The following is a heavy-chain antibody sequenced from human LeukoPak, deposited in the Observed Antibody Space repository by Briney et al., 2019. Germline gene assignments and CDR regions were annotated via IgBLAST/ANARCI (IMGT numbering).Heavy chain of an antibody. CDR2: IYYSGST. V-gene: IGHV4-30-4*08. D-gene: IGHD3-3*01. J-gene: IGHJ5*02. Sequence: SQTLSLTCTVSGGSISSGDYYWSWIRQPPGKGLEWIGYIYYSGSTYYNPSLKSRVTISVDTSKNQFSLKLSSVTAADTAVYYCAREGYDFWSGYPNWFDRLGQGTLVTVSS. CDR1: GGSISSGDYY. CDR3: AREGYDFWSGYPNWFDR.